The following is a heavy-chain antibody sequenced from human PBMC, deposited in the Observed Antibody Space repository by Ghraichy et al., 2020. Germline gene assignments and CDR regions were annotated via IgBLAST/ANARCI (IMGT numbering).Heavy chain of an antibody. D-gene: IGHD6-19*01. CDR3: ASQAGIAVAGQKYDSLAD. CDR2: IYYSGST. CDR1: GGSISSYY. Sequence: SETLSLTCTVSGGSISSYYWSWIRQPPGKGLEWIGYIYYSGSTNYNPSLKSRVTISVDTSKNQFSLKLSSVTAADTAVYYCASQAGIAVAGQKYDSLADWGQGTLVTVSS. J-gene: IGHJ4*02. V-gene: IGHV4-59*12.